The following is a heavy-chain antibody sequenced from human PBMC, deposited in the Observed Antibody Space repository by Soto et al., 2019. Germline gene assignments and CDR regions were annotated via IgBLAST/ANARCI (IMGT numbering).Heavy chain of an antibody. CDR3: AKDLRSTAWYSISFFDY. CDR1: GFTFNDHS. J-gene: IGHJ4*02. V-gene: IGHV3-9*01. CDR2: ISWNGGSR. Sequence: GGSLRLSCAASGFTFNDHSMHWFRQAPGKGLEWVSGISWNGGSRGYAVSVQGRFTISRDNAKNSLYLQMNSLKPEDTALYYCAKDLRSTAWYSISFFDYWGQGALVTVSS. D-gene: IGHD6-13*01.